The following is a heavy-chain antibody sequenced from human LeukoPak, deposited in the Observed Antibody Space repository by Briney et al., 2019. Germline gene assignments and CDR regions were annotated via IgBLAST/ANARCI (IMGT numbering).Heavy chain of an antibody. J-gene: IGHJ3*02. CDR3: ARGYSSGWRRSDAFDI. CDR2: IYYSGST. CDR1: NGSISIRSYY. Sequence: PSETLSLTCTVSNGSISIRSYYWSWIRQPPGKVLELIGYIYYSGSTNYNPSLKSRVTISVDTSKNQFSLKLSSVNAADKAVYYCARGYSSGWRRSDAFDIWGQGTMVTVCS. V-gene: IGHV4-61*01. D-gene: IGHD6-19*01.